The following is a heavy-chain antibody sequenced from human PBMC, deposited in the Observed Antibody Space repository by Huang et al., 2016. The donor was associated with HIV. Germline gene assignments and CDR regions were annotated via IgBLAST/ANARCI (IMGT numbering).Heavy chain of an antibody. J-gene: IGHJ4*02. Sequence: VQLVESGGGLVQPGWSLRLSCAASGFAFSQYAVHWVRHSRGKGLEWVSGIGGNSGDIAYAASVRGRFVISRDNAKKSLYLKMNGLRLEDTALYFCVIMDDYFDYWGQGVLVGVSS. V-gene: IGHV3-9*01. CDR2: IGGNSGDI. CDR1: GFAFSQYA. CDR3: VIMDDYFDY. D-gene: IGHD2-8*01.